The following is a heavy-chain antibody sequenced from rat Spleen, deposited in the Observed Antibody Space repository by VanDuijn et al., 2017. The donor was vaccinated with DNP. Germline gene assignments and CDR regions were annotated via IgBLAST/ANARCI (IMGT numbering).Heavy chain of an antibody. CDR2: ITYDGSRT. D-gene: IGHD4-3*01. J-gene: IGHJ2*01. V-gene: IGHV5S10*01. CDR3: ARDGSSGDY. Sequence: EVQLVESGGDLVQSGRSLKVSCAASGFTFSDYNMAWVRQAPKKGLEWVETITYDGSRTYCRDSVKGRFTISRNNAKSTLYLQMDSLRSEDTATYYCARDGSSGDYWGQGVMVTVSS. CDR1: GFTFSDYN.